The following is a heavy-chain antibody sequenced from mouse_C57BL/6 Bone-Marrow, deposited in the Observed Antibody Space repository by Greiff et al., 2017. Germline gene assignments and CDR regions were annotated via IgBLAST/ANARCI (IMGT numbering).Heavy chain of an antibody. J-gene: IGHJ3*01. CDR1: GYTFTDYY. CDR3: ARWSTPAWFAY. CDR2: INPNNGGT. D-gene: IGHD5-1*01. V-gene: IGHV1-26*01. Sequence: VQLQQSGPELVKPGASVKISCKASGYTFTDYYMNWVKQSHGKSLEWIGDINPNNGGTSYNQKFKGKATLTVDKSSSTAYMELRSLTSEDSAVYYCARWSTPAWFAYGGQVTLVTVSA.